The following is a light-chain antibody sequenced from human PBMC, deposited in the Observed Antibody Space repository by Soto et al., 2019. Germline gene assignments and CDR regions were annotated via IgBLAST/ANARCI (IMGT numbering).Light chain of an antibody. CDR3: QLYGSSPKT. V-gene: IGKV3-20*01. J-gene: IGKJ1*01. CDR2: GAS. Sequence: EIVMTQSASTLSVSAGERATLSCGATQTIISNYLAWYQQKPGQAPKLFIHGASTRATGIPDRFSGSGYGTDFNLTISRVETEDFAVYYCQLYGSSPKTFGQGTKVDIK. CDR1: QTIISNY.